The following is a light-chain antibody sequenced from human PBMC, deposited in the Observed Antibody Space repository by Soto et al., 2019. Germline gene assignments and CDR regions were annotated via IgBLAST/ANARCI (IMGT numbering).Light chain of an antibody. Sequence: DIQMTQSPSSLYASVGDRVTITCRASQNIRSYLNWYQQKPGKAPQLLIYPTSSWQTGVPSRFSASGSGTDFSLVISDLEPEDSATYYCQQGYSSRWTSGRGTKVEI. J-gene: IGKJ1*01. CDR1: QNIRSY. CDR3: QQGYSSRWT. CDR2: PTS. V-gene: IGKV1-39*01.